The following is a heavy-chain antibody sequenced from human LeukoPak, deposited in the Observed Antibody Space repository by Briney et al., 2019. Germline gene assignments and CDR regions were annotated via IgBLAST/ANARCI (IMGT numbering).Heavy chain of an antibody. CDR3: ARERWLHYYGSGSPIDY. CDR2: IYTSGST. Sequence: PSETLSLTCTVSGGSISSGSYYWSWIRQPAGKGLEWIGRIYTSGSTNYNPSLKSRVTISVDTSKNQFSLKLSSVTAADTAVYYCARERWLHYYGSGSPIDYWGQGTLVTVSS. V-gene: IGHV4-61*02. CDR1: GGSISSGSYY. J-gene: IGHJ4*02. D-gene: IGHD3-10*01.